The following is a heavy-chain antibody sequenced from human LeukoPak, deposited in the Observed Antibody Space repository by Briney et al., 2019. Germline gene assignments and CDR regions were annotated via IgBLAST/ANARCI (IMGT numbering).Heavy chain of an antibody. CDR1: GGSISSYY. V-gene: IGHV4-59*01. Sequence: PSETLSLTCTVSGGSISSYYWSWIRQPPGKGLEWIGYIYYSGSTNYNPSLKSRVTISVDTSKNQFSLKLSSVTAADTAVYYCARTLEGFDPWGQGTLVTVSS. J-gene: IGHJ5*02. CDR2: IYYSGST. CDR3: ARTLEGFDP.